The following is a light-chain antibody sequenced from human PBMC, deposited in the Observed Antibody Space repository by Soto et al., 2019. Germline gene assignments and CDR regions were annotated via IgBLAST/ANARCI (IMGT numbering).Light chain of an antibody. CDR2: KVS. CDR3: MQDVYWPPGRA. Sequence: DVVMTQSPPSLSVTLGQSASISCRSSQSLLYSDGNTYLNWFHQRPGQSPRRLIYKVSNRDSGVPDRSSGSGAGTDFKLKITRMEVEDVEVYYCMQDVYWPPGRAFGQGTKVEIK. J-gene: IGKJ1*01. V-gene: IGKV2-30*01. CDR1: QSLLYSDGNTY.